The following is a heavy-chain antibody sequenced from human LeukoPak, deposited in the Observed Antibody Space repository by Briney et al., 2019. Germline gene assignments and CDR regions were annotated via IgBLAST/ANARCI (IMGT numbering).Heavy chain of an antibody. Sequence: SVKVSCKASGGTFSSYAISWVRQAPGQGLEWMGRIIPIFGTANYAQKFQGRVTITTDESTSTAYMELSSLRSEDTAVYYCARGAGGFWSGYYRRDYYYYYYMDVWGKGTTVTVSS. V-gene: IGHV1-69*05. CDR2: IIPIFGTA. CDR3: ARGAGGFWSGYYRRDYYYYYYMDV. D-gene: IGHD3-3*01. J-gene: IGHJ6*03. CDR1: GGTFSSYA.